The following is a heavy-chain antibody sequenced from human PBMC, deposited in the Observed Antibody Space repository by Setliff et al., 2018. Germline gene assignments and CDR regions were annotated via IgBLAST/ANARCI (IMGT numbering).Heavy chain of an antibody. CDR3: ARDGISWLMWFDP. J-gene: IGHJ5*02. D-gene: IGHD3-16*01. Sequence: ASVKVSCQASGYSFTDYYMHWVRQVPGRGLEWMGWINPKSGGTRYAQKFQGRVTMTRDTSISTAYMELSSLRSDDTAVYYCARDGISWLMWFDPWGQGTLVTVSS. V-gene: IGHV1-2*02. CDR2: INPKSGGT. CDR1: GYSFTDYY.